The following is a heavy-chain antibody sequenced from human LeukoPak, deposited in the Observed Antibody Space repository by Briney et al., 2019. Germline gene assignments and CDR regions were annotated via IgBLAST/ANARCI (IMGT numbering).Heavy chain of an antibody. CDR3: ARGHRWLRY. CDR2: INHSGST. V-gene: IGHV4-34*01. D-gene: IGHD5-12*01. Sequence: SETLSLTCAVYGGSFSGYYWSWIRQPPGEGLEWIGEINHSGSTNYNPSLKSRVTISVDTSKNQFSLKLSSVTAADTAVYYCARGHRWLRYWGQGTLVTVSS. J-gene: IGHJ4*02. CDR1: GGSFSGYY.